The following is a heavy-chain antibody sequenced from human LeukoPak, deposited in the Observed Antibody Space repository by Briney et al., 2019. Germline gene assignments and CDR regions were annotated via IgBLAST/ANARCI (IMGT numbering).Heavy chain of an antibody. CDR1: GFTFSTYS. CDR2: ISYDGSNK. Sequence: GGSLRLSCAASGFTFSTYSMNWVRQAPGKGLEWVAVISYDGSNKYYADSVKGRFTISRDNSKNTLYLQMNSLRAEDTAVYYCAKDVVGATAYWGQGTLVTVSS. V-gene: IGHV3-30*18. J-gene: IGHJ4*02. CDR3: AKDVVGATAY. D-gene: IGHD1-26*01.